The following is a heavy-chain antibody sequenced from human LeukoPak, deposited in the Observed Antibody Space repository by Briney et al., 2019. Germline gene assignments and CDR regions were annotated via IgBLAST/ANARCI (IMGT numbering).Heavy chain of an antibody. CDR3: ARTYYDFWSGYFYYGMDV. J-gene: IGHJ6*02. CDR1: GYSFTSYW. D-gene: IGHD3-3*01. V-gene: IGHV5-51*01. Sequence: GESLKISCKGSGYSFTSYWIGWVRQMPGKGLEWMGIIYPGDPDTRYSPSFQGQVTISADKSISTACLQWSSLKASDTAMYYCARTYYDFWSGYFYYGMDVWGQGTTVTVSS. CDR2: IYPGDPDT.